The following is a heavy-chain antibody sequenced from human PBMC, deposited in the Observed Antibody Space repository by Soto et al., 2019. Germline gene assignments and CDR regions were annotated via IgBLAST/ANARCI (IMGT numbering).Heavy chain of an antibody. D-gene: IGHD4-17*01. J-gene: IGHJ4*01. Sequence: EVQLVESGGGLVQPGGYLRLSCAASGFTFSIYWIHWVRQVPGKGLVWVSRINADGNYTSNADFVKGRFTVSRDNAKNTLYLQMDSLRAEDTAVYFCARGGAYGDYRSDYWGHGTLVTVSS. CDR3: ARGGAYGDYRSDY. CDR2: INADGNYT. V-gene: IGHV3-74*01. CDR1: GFTFSIYW.